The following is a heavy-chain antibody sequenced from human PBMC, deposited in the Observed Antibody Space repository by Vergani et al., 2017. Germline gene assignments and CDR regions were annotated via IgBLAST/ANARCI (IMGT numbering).Heavy chain of an antibody. CDR3: ARVYSNYETYYFDY. CDR1: GFTFSSYW. D-gene: IGHD4-11*01. Sequence: EVQLVESGGGLVQPGGSLRLSCAASGFTFSSYWMSWVRQAPGKGLEWVANIKQDGSEKYYVDSVKCRFTSSRDNAKNSLYLQMNSLRAEDTAVYYCARVYSNYETYYFDYWGQGTLVTVSS. J-gene: IGHJ4*02. CDR2: IKQDGSEK. V-gene: IGHV3-7*01.